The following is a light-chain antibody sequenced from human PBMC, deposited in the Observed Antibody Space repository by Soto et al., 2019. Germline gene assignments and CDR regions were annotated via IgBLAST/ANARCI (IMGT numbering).Light chain of an antibody. CDR2: EVN. CDR1: SSDVGGYNY. Sequence: QSVPTQPPSASGSPGQSVTISCTGTSSDVGGYNYVSWYQQHPGKAPKLMIYEVNQRPSGVPDRFSGSKSGNTASLTVSGLQAEDEADYYCSSYAGSNNLVFGGGTKLTVL. V-gene: IGLV2-8*01. J-gene: IGLJ2*01. CDR3: SSYAGSNNLV.